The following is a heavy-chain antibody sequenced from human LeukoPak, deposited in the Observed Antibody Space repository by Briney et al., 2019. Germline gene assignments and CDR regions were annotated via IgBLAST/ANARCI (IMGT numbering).Heavy chain of an antibody. CDR1: GGSFSGYY. Sequence: PSETLSLTCAVYGGSFSGYYWSWIRQPPGKGLEWIGEINHSGSTNYNPSLKSRVTISVDTSKNQFSPKLSSVTAADTAVYYCARGVPYYDFWSGYYRGRFDYWGQGTLVTVSS. J-gene: IGHJ4*02. CDR2: INHSGST. V-gene: IGHV4-34*01. D-gene: IGHD3-3*01. CDR3: ARGVPYYDFWSGYYRGRFDY.